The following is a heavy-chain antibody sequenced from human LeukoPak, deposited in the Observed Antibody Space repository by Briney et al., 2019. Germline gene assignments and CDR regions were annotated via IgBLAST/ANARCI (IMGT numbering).Heavy chain of an antibody. CDR3: ARVSSSWYQDWYFDL. J-gene: IGHJ2*01. V-gene: IGHV4-61*02. CDR2: IDTSGNT. CDR1: GGSISSGSYY. D-gene: IGHD6-13*01. Sequence: SETLSLTCTVSGGSISSGSYYWSWIRQPAGKGLEWIGRIDTSGNTNYKPSLKSRVTMSVDTSKNQFSLKLSSVTAADTAVYYCARVSSSWYQDWYFDLWGRGTLVTVTS.